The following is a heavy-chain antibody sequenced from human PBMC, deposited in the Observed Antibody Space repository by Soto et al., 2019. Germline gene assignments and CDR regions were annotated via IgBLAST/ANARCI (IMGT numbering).Heavy chain of an antibody. V-gene: IGHV3-23*01. CDR1: GFTFRSYA. Sequence: DVQLLESGGDFVQPGGSLRLSCVGSGFTFRSYAMTWVRQAPGKGLEWVSTVSASGEKTYFADSVKGRFTIARDNSKNPLYQKRDSLRVEAAAFYYCEKGGAQGFLPPLGWPPPFDGWGQGALLTVSS. D-gene: IGHD3-10*01. J-gene: IGHJ4*02. CDR2: VSASGEKT. CDR3: EKGGAQGFLPPLGWPPPFDG.